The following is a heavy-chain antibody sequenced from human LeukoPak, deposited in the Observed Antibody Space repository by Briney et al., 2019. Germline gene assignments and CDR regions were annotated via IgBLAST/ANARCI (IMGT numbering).Heavy chain of an antibody. CDR2: IYNSGSN. V-gene: IGHV4-59*01. CDR1: GASISNYY. CDR3: GTDVGGVTDY. J-gene: IGHJ4*02. D-gene: IGHD3-16*01. Sequence: SETLSLTCTVSGASISNYYWSWIRQPPGKGLEWIGSIYNSGSNKYNPSPKSRVTISVDTSTNKCSLKQMSVTAADTTVYYCGTDVGGVTDYWGQGTLVTVSS.